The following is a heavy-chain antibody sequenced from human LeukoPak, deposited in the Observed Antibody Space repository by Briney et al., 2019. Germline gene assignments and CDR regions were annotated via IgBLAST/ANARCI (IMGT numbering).Heavy chain of an antibody. D-gene: IGHD3-22*01. V-gene: IGHV3-23*01. CDR3: AKSAYYDSSGFYREYYFDY. CDR1: RFTFSNYA. J-gene: IGHJ4*02. Sequence: GGSLRLSCAASRFTFSNYAMSWVRQAPGKGLEWVSTISGSGGSAYYADSVKGRFTISRDNSKNTLHLQMNSLRAEDTAVYYCAKSAYYDSSGFYREYYFDYWGQGTLVTASS. CDR2: ISGSGGSA.